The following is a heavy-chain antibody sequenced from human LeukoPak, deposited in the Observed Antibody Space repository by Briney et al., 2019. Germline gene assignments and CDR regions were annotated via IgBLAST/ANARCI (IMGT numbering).Heavy chain of an antibody. CDR2: ISNGNSYI. J-gene: IGHJ4*02. CDR3: AKVATSSHPFDF. V-gene: IGHV3-21*01. CDR1: GLTFSSYT. Sequence: PGGSLRLSCAASGLTFSSYTMNWARQAPGQGLEWVSSISNGNSYIYYADSVKGRFTISRDNAKSSLYLQMNSLRPEDTAVYYCAKVATSSHPFDFWGQGTLVTVSS.